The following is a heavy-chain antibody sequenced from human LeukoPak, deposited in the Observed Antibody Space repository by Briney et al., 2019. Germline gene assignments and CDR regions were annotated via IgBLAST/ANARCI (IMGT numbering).Heavy chain of an antibody. D-gene: IGHD3/OR15-3a*01. Sequence: GGSLRLSCAASEFTFGSYSMNWVRQAPGKGLEWVSYISSSGSTIYYADSVKGRFTISRDNAKNSLYLQMNSLRAEDTAVYYCARDDLGTSYYYYGMDVWGQGTTVTVSS. CDR2: ISSSGSTI. CDR1: EFTFGSYS. V-gene: IGHV3-48*01. J-gene: IGHJ6*02. CDR3: ARDDLGTSYYYYGMDV.